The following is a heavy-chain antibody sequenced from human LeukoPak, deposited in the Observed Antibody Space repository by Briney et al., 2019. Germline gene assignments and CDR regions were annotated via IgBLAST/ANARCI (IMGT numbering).Heavy chain of an antibody. CDR1: GFTFSSYW. D-gene: IGHD6-19*01. J-gene: IGHJ5*02. CDR2: IKQDGSEK. CDR3: AKDSSGWYGNWFDP. V-gene: IGHV3-7*03. Sequence: PGGSLRLSCAASGFTFSSYWMSWVRQAPGKGLEWVANIKQDGSEKYYVDSVKGRFTISRDNAKNSLYLQMNSLRAEDTALYYCAKDSSGWYGNWFDPWGQGTLVTVSS.